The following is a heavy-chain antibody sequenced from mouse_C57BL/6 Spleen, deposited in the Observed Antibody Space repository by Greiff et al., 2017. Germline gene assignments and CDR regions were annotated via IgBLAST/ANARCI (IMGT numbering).Heavy chain of an antibody. Sequence: QVQLQQPGAELVRPGSSVKLSCKASGYTFTSYWMHWVKQRPIQGLEWIGNIDPSDSETHYNQKFKDKATLTVDKSSSPAYMQLSSLPSEDSAFYYCAGNGNYPLAYWGQGTLVTVSA. CDR1: GYTFTSYW. V-gene: IGHV1-52*01. CDR2: IDPSDSET. D-gene: IGHD2-1*01. J-gene: IGHJ3*01. CDR3: AGNGNYPLAY.